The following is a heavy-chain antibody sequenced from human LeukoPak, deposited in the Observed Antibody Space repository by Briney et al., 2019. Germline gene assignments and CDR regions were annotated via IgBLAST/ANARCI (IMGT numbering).Heavy chain of an antibody. CDR1: GLDVSSDY. Sequence: GGSPRLSCAASGLDVSSDYLSWVRQAPGKGLEWVSFFYKFDTYYADSVRGRFTISRDNSKDTFYLQMNSLRVDDTAVYFCTRAPAWDLLYYNWGQGTRVTVSS. D-gene: IGHD1-26*01. V-gene: IGHV3-53*01. CDR2: FYKFDT. CDR3: TRAPAWDLLYYN. J-gene: IGHJ4*02.